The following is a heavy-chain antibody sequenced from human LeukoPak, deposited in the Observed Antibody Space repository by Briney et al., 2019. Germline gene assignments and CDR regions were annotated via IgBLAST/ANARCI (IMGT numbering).Heavy chain of an antibody. CDR2: ISYDGSNK. V-gene: IGHV3-30*04. D-gene: IGHD2-2*01. J-gene: IGHJ5*02. CDR1: GFTFSNYP. Sequence: PGRSLRLSGAASGFTFSNYPMHWVRQAPGKGLEWVAVISYDGSNKYYADSVKGRFTISRDNSKNTLYLQMNSLRAADTALYYCATDWPGHCSGTTCSGRNWFDPWGQGTLVTVSS. CDR3: ATDWPGHCSGTTCSGRNWFDP.